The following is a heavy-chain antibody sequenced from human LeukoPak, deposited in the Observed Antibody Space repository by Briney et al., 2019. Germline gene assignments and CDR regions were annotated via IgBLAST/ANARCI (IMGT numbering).Heavy chain of an antibody. J-gene: IGHJ5*02. V-gene: IGHV3-48*01. Sequence: GGSLRLSCAASGFTFSSYSITWVRQAPGKGLEWVSYISSSGTSIYYADSVRGRFTVSRDNARYSLHLQINSLRGEDTAVYYCTRDAASGTNWFDPWGQGTLVTVSS. CDR2: ISSSGTSI. D-gene: IGHD3-3*01. CDR1: GFTFSSYS. CDR3: TRDAASGTNWFDP.